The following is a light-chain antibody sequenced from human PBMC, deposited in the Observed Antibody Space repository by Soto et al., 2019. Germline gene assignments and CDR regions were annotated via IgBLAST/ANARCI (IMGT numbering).Light chain of an antibody. V-gene: IGKV1-6*01. Sequence: ALQLTQSPPSLSSSFGDTVIITCRASRGIRDDLGWFQQKPGQAPKLLIYAASTVYSEVQPRFSGSGSGTDFTFTISSLQPEDIATYYCKQYSHLITFGQGTRLEIK. CDR3: KQYSHLIT. CDR2: AAS. J-gene: IGKJ5*01. CDR1: RGIRDD.